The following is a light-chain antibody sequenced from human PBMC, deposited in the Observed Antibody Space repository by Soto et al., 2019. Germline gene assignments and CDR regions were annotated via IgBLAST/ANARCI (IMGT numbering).Light chain of an antibody. CDR1: QSLLYSDGNTY. CDR2: KVS. V-gene: IGKV2-30*01. J-gene: IGKJ4*01. CDR3: MQGTHWPLT. Sequence: VVMTQSPLSLPVTLGQPASISCNSSQSLLYSDGNTYLIWFQQRPGQSPRRLIYKVSNRDSGVPDRFSRSGSGTDFTLKISRVEAEDVGLYYCMQGTHWPLTFGGGTQVEIK.